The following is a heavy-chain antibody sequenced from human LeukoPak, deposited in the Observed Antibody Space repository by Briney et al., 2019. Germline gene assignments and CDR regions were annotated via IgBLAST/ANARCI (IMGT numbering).Heavy chain of an antibody. Sequence: GRSLRLSCAASGFTFSSYGMHWVRQAPGKGLEWVAVIWYDGSFKFYADSVKGRFTISRDTSKNTLYLEMNSLRAEDTALYYCARAPGYHYVDYWGQGTLVTVSS. CDR3: ARAPGYHYVDY. V-gene: IGHV3-33*01. D-gene: IGHD3-16*02. J-gene: IGHJ4*02. CDR1: GFTFSSYG. CDR2: IWYDGSFK.